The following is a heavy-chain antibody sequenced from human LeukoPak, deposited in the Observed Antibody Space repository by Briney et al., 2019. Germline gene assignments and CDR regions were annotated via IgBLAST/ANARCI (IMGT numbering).Heavy chain of an antibody. J-gene: IGHJ4*02. CDR1: GYTFTGYY. V-gene: IGHV1-2*02. CDR3: ARGLNSYGSPFDY. Sequence: ASVKVSCKASGYTFTGYYMHWVRQAPGQGLEWMGWINPNSGGTNYAQKFQGRVTMTRDTSISTAYMELSRLRSDDTAVYYCARGLNSYGSPFDYWGQGTLVTVSS. D-gene: IGHD5-18*01. CDR2: INPNSGGT.